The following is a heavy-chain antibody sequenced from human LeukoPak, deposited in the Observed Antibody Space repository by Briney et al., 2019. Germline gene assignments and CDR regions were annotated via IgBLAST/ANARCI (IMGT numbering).Heavy chain of an antibody. CDR3: VRASSSKLGGYYY. CDR1: GFIFSNYW. V-gene: IGHV3-7*01. Sequence: GGSLRLSCAASGFIFSNYWMTWVRQAPGKGLEWVANIKQDGTVIYYVDSVKGRFTISRDNAKNSLYLQMNSLRAEDTAVYFCVRASSSKLGGYYYWGQGTLVTVSS. J-gene: IGHJ4*02. CDR2: IKQDGTVI. D-gene: IGHD3-22*01.